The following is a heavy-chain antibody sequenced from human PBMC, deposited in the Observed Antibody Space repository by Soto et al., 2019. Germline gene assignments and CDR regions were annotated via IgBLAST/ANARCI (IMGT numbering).Heavy chain of an antibody. Sequence: QVQLQESGPGLVKPSETLSLTCTVSGGSISSYYWSWIRQPPGKGLEWIGYIYYSGSTNYNPSLKSRVTISVDTSKNQFSLKLSSVTAADTAVYYCARVRGDYLKFGSFDYWGQGTLVTVSS. D-gene: IGHD4-17*01. CDR3: ARVRGDYLKFGSFDY. CDR2: IYYSGST. CDR1: GGSISSYY. V-gene: IGHV4-59*01. J-gene: IGHJ4*02.